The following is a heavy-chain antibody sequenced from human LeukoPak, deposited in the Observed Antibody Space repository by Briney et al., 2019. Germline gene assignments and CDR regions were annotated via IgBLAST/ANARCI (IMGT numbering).Heavy chain of an antibody. CDR3: AKDSAAEGLRFWTFNRD. CDR1: GFTFNNYG. V-gene: IGHV3-23*01. CDR2: VSGSGRST. Sequence: GGSLRLSWAASGFTFNNYGMSWVRQAPGKGLEWVSSVSGSGRSTYYADSVKGRFTISRDNPKNTLYLQMNSLRAEDTAVYYCAKDSAAEGLRFWTFNRDWGQGTLVTVSS. D-gene: IGHD3/OR15-3a*01. J-gene: IGHJ4*02.